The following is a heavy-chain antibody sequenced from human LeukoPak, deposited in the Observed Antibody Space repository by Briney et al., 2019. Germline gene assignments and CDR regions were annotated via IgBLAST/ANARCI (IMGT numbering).Heavy chain of an antibody. CDR1: GYTFTSYG. Sequence: ASVKVPCKASGYTFTSYGISWVRQAPGQGLEWMGWISAYNGNTNYAQKLQGRVTMTTDTSTSTAYMELRSLRSDDTAVYYCARISKRIAIFGVVIKPSGGGFDYWGQGTLVTVSS. D-gene: IGHD3-3*01. CDR3: ARISKRIAIFGVVIKPSGGGFDY. V-gene: IGHV1-18*01. CDR2: ISAYNGNT. J-gene: IGHJ4*02.